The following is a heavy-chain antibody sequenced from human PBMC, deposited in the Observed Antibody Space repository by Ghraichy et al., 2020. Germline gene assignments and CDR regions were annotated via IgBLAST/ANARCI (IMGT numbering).Heavy chain of an antibody. CDR3: ARGGAYCGGDCFHDGFDL. D-gene: IGHD2-21*01. V-gene: IGHV3-48*03. CDR1: GFAFSSYE. CDR2: ISSSATIL. J-gene: IGHJ3*01. Sequence: LSLTCAASGFAFSSYEMNWVRQAPGKGLEWLSYISSSATILYYADSVKGRFSISRDNAKNSLYLQMNYLTPEDTAAYYCARGGAYCGGDCFHDGFDLWGQGTMVTVSS.